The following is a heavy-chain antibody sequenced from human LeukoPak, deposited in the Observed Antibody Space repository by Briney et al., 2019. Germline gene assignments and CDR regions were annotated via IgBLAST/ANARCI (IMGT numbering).Heavy chain of an antibody. V-gene: IGHV3-23*01. D-gene: IGHD6-19*01. CDR2: VSDSGSSA. J-gene: IGHJ4*02. Sequence: PGGSLRLSCAASGFTFRIYGMSWVRQAPGKGLEWVSVVSDSGSSAYYADSVKGRFTISRDNSKNTLYLQMNSLRAEDTAVYYCAPDLRGGAWSIDYWGQGTLVTVSS. CDR3: APDLRGGAWSIDY. CDR1: GFTFRIYG.